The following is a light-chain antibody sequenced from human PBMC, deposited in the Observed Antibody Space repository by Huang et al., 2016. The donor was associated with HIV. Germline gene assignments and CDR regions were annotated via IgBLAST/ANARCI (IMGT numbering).Light chain of an antibody. V-gene: IGKV2-30*02. Sequence: DVVMTQSPLSLPVTLGQPASISCRSSQSLVHSDGNTYLNWFQQRTGQSPRRLIYKVSNRDSGVPDRVSGSGAGTDFTLKISRVEAEDVGVYYCMQGTHWPPYTFGQGTKLEIK. CDR1: QSLVHSDGNTY. J-gene: IGKJ2*01. CDR2: KVS. CDR3: MQGTHWPPYT.